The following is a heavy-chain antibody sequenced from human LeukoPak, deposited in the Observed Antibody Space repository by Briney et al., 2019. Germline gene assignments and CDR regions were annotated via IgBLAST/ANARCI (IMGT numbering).Heavy chain of an antibody. Sequence: GGSLRISCAASGFTFSSYAMHWVRQAPGKGLEWVAVISYDGSNKYYADSVKGRFTISRDNSKNTLYLQMNSLRAEDTAVYYCATGWYVLSWGQGTLVTVSS. CDR2: ISYDGSNK. D-gene: IGHD6-19*01. V-gene: IGHV3-30*04. CDR3: ATGWYVLS. CDR1: GFTFSSYA. J-gene: IGHJ5*02.